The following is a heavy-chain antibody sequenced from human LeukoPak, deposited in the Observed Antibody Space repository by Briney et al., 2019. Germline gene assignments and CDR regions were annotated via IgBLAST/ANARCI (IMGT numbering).Heavy chain of an antibody. CDR3: AKEFSSNFWSGPIDY. D-gene: IGHD3-3*01. V-gene: IGHV3-23*01. CDR1: GFTFSNYA. CDR2: IFGSGGST. J-gene: IGHJ4*02. Sequence: GGSLRLSCAASGFTFSNYAVSWVRQAPGKGLEWVSTIFGSGGSTYYADSVKGRFTISRDNSKNTLFLQMNSLRAEDTAVYYCAKEFSSNFWSGPIDYWGQGTLVTVSS.